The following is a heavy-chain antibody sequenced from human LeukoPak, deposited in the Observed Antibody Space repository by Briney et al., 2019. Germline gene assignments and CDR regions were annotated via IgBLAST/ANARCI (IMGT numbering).Heavy chain of an antibody. Sequence: SETLSLTCTVSGGSISSSSYYWGWIRQPPGKGLEWIGSIYYSGSTYYNPSLKSRVTISVDTSKNQFSLKLSSVTAADTAVYYCARPARRGYYVDYWGQGTLVTVSS. CDR2: IYYSGST. J-gene: IGHJ4*02. CDR3: ARPARRGYYVDY. V-gene: IGHV4-39*01. D-gene: IGHD1-14*01. CDR1: GGSISSSSYY.